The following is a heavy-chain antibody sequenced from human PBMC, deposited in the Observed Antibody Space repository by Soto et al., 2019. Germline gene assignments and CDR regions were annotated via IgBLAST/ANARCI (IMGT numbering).Heavy chain of an antibody. V-gene: IGHV1-46*01. D-gene: IGHD5-18*01. J-gene: IGHJ4*02. CDR2: INPSGGST. CDR3: ARDMDRWDSYGYWDYFDY. CDR1: GYTFTSYY. Sequence: ASVKVSCKASGYTFTSYYMHWVRQAPGQGLEWMGIINPSGGSTSYAQKFQGRVTMTRDTSTSTVYMELSSLRSEDTAVYYCARDMDRWDSYGYWDYFDYWGQGTLVTVSS.